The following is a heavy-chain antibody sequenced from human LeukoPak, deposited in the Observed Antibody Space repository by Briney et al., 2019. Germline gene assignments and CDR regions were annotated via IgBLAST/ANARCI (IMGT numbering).Heavy chain of an antibody. CDR3: ARDPSSSWYLFGFWFDP. D-gene: IGHD6-13*01. CDR1: GYTFTGYY. J-gene: IGHJ5*02. Sequence: ASVKVSCKASGYTFTGYYMHWVRQAPGQRLEWMGWINPNSGGTNYAQKFQGRVTMTRDTSISTAYMELSRLRSDDTAVYYCARDPSSSWYLFGFWFDPWGQGTLVTVSS. CDR2: INPNSGGT. V-gene: IGHV1-2*02.